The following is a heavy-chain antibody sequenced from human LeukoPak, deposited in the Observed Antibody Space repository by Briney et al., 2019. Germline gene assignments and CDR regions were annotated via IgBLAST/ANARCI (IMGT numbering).Heavy chain of an antibody. J-gene: IGHJ2*01. CDR3: ARAGYSSTWYSRYFDL. Sequence: GGSLRLSCAASGFTFSSYWMSWVRQAPGKGLEWVSYITGSISTIYYTDSVKGRFTISRENAKNSLYLQVNSLRAGDTAVYYCARAGYSSTWYSRYFDLWGRGTLVTVSS. V-gene: IGHV3-48*01. D-gene: IGHD6-13*01. CDR1: GFTFSSYW. CDR2: ITGSISTI.